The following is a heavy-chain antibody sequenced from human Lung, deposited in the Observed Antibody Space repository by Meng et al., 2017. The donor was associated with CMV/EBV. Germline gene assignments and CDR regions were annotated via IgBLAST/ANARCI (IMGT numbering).Heavy chain of an antibody. D-gene: IGHD3-16*01. CDR3: ARVWGGDNWLDP. CDR2: MLYGGST. CDR1: RGSISSSRHY. Sequence: VSRGSISSSRHYWGWVRQAPGKGLEWIGSMLYGGSTFYNPSLKSRVSISIDVSKNQFSLSLSSVTAADTAVYYCARVWGGDNWLDPWGQGILVTVSS. J-gene: IGHJ5*02. V-gene: IGHV4-39*07.